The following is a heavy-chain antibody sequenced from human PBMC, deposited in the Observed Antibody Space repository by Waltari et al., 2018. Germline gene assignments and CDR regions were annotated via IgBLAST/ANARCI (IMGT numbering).Heavy chain of an antibody. CDR3: ARDPTIVVVPAAIGGIDY. J-gene: IGHJ4*02. Sequence: QVQLVQSGAEVKKPGASVKVSCKASGYTFTGYYMHWVRQAPGQGLEWMGWINPNSGGTNYAQKFQGRVTMTRDTSISTAYMELSRLRSDDTAVYYCARDPTIVVVPAAIGGIDYWGQGTLVTVSS. V-gene: IGHV1-2*02. CDR1: GYTFTGYY. D-gene: IGHD2-2*01. CDR2: INPNSGGT.